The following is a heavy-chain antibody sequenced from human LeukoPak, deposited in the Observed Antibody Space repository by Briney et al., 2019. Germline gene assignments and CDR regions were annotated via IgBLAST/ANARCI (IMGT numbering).Heavy chain of an antibody. J-gene: IGHJ4*02. CDR1: GFTFSSYT. V-gene: IGHV3-48*02. Sequence: GGSLRPLLAASGFTFSSYTMNWVRQAPGKGLEWVAHISTTSRAIYYADSVRGRFTVSRDNAKNSLFLQMNSLRDEDTAIYYCARDKGGQALIAPIDYWGQGAMGTVSS. D-gene: IGHD3-16*01. CDR3: ARDKGGQALIAPIDY. CDR2: ISTTSRAI.